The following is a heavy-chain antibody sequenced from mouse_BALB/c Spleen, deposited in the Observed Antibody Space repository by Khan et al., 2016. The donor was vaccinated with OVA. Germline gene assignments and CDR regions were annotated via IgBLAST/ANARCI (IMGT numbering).Heavy chain of an antibody. CDR3: ARRGLRWDFDY. CDR2: INPSTGYT. CDR1: GYTFINYW. D-gene: IGHD1-1*01. V-gene: IGHV1-7*01. Sequence: QVQLKESGAELAKPGASVKMSCKASGYTFINYWILWVKQRPGQGLEWIGYINPSTGYTEYTQNFKDKATLTADKSSSTASMQLSSLTSEDSAVYYCARRGLRWDFDYWGQGTTLTVSS. J-gene: IGHJ2*01.